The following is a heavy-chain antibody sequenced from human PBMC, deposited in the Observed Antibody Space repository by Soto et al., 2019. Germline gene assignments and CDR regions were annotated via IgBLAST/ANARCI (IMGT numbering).Heavy chain of an antibody. D-gene: IGHD5-18*01. V-gene: IGHV5-10-1*01. J-gene: IGHJ4*02. Sequence: GESLKISCKGSGNSFSGYWISWVRQMPGKGLEWMGRIAPSDSYINYSPSFQGHVTFSADKSISTVYLQWSGLTASDTATYYCGRLLHTAAVTHGGSFVDHWGQGTLVTVSS. CDR1: GNSFSGYW. CDR3: GRLLHTAAVTHGGSFVDH. CDR2: IAPSDSYI.